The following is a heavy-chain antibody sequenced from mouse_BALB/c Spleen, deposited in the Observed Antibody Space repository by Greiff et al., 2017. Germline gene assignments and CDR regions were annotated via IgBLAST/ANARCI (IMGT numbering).Heavy chain of an antibody. D-gene: IGHD2-1*01. V-gene: IGHV2-2*02. J-gene: IGHJ4*01. CDR2: IWSGGST. CDR3: ATYGNYVGAMDY. Sequence: VQLQQSGPGLVQPSQSLSITCTVSGFSLTSYGVHWVRQSPGKGLEWLGVIWSGGSTDYNAAFISRLSISKDNSKSQVFFKMNSLQANDTAIYYCATYGNYVGAMDYWGQGTSVTVSS. CDR1: GFSLTSYG.